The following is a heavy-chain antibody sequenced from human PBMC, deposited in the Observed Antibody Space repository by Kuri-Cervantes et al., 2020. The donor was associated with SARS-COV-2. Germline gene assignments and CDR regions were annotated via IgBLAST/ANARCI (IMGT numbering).Heavy chain of an antibody. CDR3: ARDYYDSSGYYYPDY. D-gene: IGHD3-22*01. Sequence: SETLSLTCTVSGGSISSGGYYWSWIRQHPGKGLEWIGYIYYSGSTYYNPSLKSRVTISVDTSKNQFSLKLSSVTAADTAVYYCARDYYDSSGYYYPDYWGQGTLVTVSS. CDR2: IYYSGST. CDR1: GGSISSGGYY. J-gene: IGHJ4*02. V-gene: IGHV4-31*03.